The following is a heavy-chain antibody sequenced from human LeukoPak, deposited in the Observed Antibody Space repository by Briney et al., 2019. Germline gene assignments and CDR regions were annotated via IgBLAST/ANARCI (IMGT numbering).Heavy chain of an antibody. CDR3: AKEAYYGVYGDY. Sequence: GGSLRLSCAASGFTFSTYAMTWVRQAPGKGLEWVSGISASGGSTYYADSVKGRFTISRDNSKNTLYLQMNSLRAEDTAVYYCAKEAYYGVYGDYWGQGTLATVSS. V-gene: IGHV3-23*01. J-gene: IGHJ4*02. CDR2: ISASGGST. CDR1: GFTFSTYA. D-gene: IGHD4-17*01.